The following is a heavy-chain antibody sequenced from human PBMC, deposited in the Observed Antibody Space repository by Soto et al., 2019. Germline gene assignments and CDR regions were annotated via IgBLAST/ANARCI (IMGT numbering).Heavy chain of an antibody. CDR2: IYYSGST. CDR1: GGSISSGGYY. Sequence: QVQLQESGPGLVKPSQTLSLTCTVSGGSISSGGYYWSWILQHPGNGLEWIGYIYYSGSTYYNPSLKSRVTISVDTSKNQFSLKLSSLTAADTAVYDWARGGGINWFDPWGQGTLVTVSS. V-gene: IGHV4-31*03. D-gene: IGHD3-16*01. J-gene: IGHJ5*02. CDR3: ARGGGINWFDP.